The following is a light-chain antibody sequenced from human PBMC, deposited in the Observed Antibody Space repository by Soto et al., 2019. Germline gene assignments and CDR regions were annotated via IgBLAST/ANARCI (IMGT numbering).Light chain of an antibody. Sequence: DIQLTQSPSSLSASVGDRVTITCRAIESVTIWLAWYQQKPGKAPRLLIYDASTLEGGVPSRFSASGSGTEFTLTISSLQPDDFATYYCEQYDSRSPWTFGQGTKIEIK. V-gene: IGKV1-5*01. J-gene: IGKJ1*01. CDR3: EQYDSRSPWT. CDR2: DAS. CDR1: ESVTIW.